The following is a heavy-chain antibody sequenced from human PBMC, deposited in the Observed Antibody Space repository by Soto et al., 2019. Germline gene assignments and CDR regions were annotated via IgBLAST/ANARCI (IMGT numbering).Heavy chain of an antibody. Sequence: SVKVSCKASGGTFSSYAIRWVRQAPGQGVEWMGGIIPIFGTANYAQKFQGRVTITADESTSTAYMELSNLRSEDTAVYYCATTVTTYYYYYGMDVWGQGTTVTVSS. CDR1: GGTFSSYA. V-gene: IGHV1-69*01. CDR2: IIPIFGTA. D-gene: IGHD4-17*01. CDR3: ATTVTTYYYYYGMDV. J-gene: IGHJ6*02.